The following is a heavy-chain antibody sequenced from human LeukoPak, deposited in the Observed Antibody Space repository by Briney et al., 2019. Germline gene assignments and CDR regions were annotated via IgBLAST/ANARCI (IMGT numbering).Heavy chain of an antibody. D-gene: IGHD6-13*01. CDR3: AGFLGSSWYPEYFQH. J-gene: IGHJ1*01. CDR1: GFIFSNFW. Sequence: GGSLRLSCTASGFIFSNFWMSWVRQAPGKGLEWVANIKQDGSEKYYVDSVKGRFTISRDNAKNSLYLQMNSLRAEDTAVYYCAGFLGSSWYPEYFQHWGQGTLVTVSS. CDR2: IKQDGSEK. V-gene: IGHV3-7*01.